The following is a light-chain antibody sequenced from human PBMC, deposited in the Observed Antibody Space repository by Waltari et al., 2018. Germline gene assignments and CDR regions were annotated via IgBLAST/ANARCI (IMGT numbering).Light chain of an antibody. J-gene: IGKJ3*01. CDR3: QQSYFTPSFT. CDR2: AAF. Sequence: DIQMTQSPPSLSASIGDRVTITCRASQTISNYLSWYQQKPGKAPDPLTFAAFSLQYGGASRFSCSGSGTDFALNISRLQPEDSATYYCQQSYFTPSFTFGPGTKVDIK. V-gene: IGKV1-39*01. CDR1: QTISNY.